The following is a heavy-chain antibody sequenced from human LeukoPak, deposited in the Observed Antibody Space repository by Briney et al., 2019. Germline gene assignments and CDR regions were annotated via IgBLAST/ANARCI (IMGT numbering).Heavy chain of an antibody. V-gene: IGHV4-34*01. D-gene: IGHD2-2*02. Sequence: SETLSLTCAVYGGSFSGYYWSWIRQPPGKGLEWIGEINHSGSTNYNPSLKSRVTISVDKSKNQFSLKLSSVTAADTAVYYCARDPVICNSTSCYTSWFDPWGQGTLVTVSS. CDR3: ARDPVICNSTSCYTSWFDP. CDR2: INHSGST. J-gene: IGHJ5*02. CDR1: GGSFSGYY.